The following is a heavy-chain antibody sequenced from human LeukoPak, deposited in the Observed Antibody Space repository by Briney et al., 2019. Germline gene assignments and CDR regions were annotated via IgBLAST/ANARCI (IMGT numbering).Heavy chain of an antibody. CDR1: GFTFSDYY. J-gene: IGHJ6*04. CDR3: AELGITMIGGV. Sequence: GGSLRLSCAASGFTFSDYYMSWLRQAPGKGLEWVSYISSSGHTIYYADSVKGRFTVSRDNAKNSLYLQMNSLRAEDTAVYYCAELGITMIGGVWGKGTTVTISS. V-gene: IGHV3-11*04. CDR2: ISSSGHTI. D-gene: IGHD3-10*02.